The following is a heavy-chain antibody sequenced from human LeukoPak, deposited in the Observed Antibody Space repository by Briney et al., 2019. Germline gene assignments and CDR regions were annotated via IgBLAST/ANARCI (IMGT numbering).Heavy chain of an antibody. J-gene: IGHJ4*02. CDR3: ARQPYSSGWGYFDY. V-gene: IGHV5-51*01. Sequence: GESLKISCKGSGYSFTSYWIGWVRQLPGKGLEWMGIIYPGDSDTRYSLSFQGQVTISADKSISTAYLQWSSLKASDTAMYYCARQPYSSGWGYFDYWGQGTLVTVSS. CDR2: IYPGDSDT. CDR1: GYSFTSYW. D-gene: IGHD6-19*01.